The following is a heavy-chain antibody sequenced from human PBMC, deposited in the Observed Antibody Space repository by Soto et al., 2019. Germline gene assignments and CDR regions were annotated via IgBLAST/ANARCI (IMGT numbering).Heavy chain of an antibody. V-gene: IGHV3-23*01. D-gene: IGHD6-19*01. Sequence: EVKLLESGGGLVQPGGSLRLSCEASGFTFNNYAMSWVRQAPGKGLEWVSGISASGGRTYDADSVKGRFTISRDSSKSTLYLQRNSLRVEDTAVYYCAKDRARYSSGWFPFDYWGQGTLVNVSS. CDR1: GFTFNNYA. CDR3: AKDRARYSSGWFPFDY. J-gene: IGHJ4*02. CDR2: ISASGGRT.